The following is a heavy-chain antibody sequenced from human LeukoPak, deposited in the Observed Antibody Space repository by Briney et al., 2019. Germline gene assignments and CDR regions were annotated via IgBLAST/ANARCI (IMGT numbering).Heavy chain of an antibody. CDR1: GFTFSSYA. CDR3: AKPTYSSNAFDI. CDR2: ISYDGSNK. Sequence: PGGSLRLSCAASGFTFSSYAMHWVRQAPGKGLEWVAVISYDGSNKYYADSVKGRFTISRDNSKNTLYLQMNSLRAEDTAVYYCAKPTYSSNAFDIWGQGTMVTVSS. J-gene: IGHJ3*02. D-gene: IGHD6-13*01. V-gene: IGHV3-30-3*01.